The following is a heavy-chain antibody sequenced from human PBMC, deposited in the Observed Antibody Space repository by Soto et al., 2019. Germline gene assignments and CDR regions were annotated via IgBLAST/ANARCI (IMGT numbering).Heavy chain of an antibody. Sequence: SETLSLTCAVYGGSFSGYCLSWIRQPPGKGLEWIGEINHSGCTNYNPSLKSRVTISVDTSKNQFSLKLSSVTAADTVVYYCASVYGSGSYYPGAPWGQGTLVTVSS. CDR2: INHSGCT. V-gene: IGHV4-34*01. CDR1: GGSFSGYC. J-gene: IGHJ5*02. D-gene: IGHD3-10*01. CDR3: ASVYGSGSYYPGAP.